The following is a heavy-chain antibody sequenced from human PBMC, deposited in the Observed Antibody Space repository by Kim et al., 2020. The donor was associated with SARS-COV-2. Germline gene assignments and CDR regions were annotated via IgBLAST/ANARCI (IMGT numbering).Heavy chain of an antibody. D-gene: IGHD3-16*01. Sequence: SETLSLTCTVSGGSISSSSYYWGWIRQPPGKGLEWIGSIYYSGSNYYNPSLKSRVTISVDTSKNQFSLKLRSVTAADTAVYYCAREYVYSRGYFDYWGQGTLVTVSS. J-gene: IGHJ4*02. CDR3: AREYVYSRGYFDY. CDR1: GGSISSSSYY. V-gene: IGHV4-39*02. CDR2: IYYSGSN.